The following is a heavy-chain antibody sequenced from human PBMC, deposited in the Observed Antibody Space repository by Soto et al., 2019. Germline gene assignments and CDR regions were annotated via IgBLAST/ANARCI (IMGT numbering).Heavy chain of an antibody. Sequence: GGSLRLSCAASGFTFSSYGMHWVRQAPGKGLEWVSTITASGASTYYADSVKGRFTISRDNSKTILYLQMNSLRADDTALYYCAKAVMPAATGKFDYWGQAILVTVSS. CDR3: AKAVMPAATGKFDY. CDR1: GFTFSSYG. V-gene: IGHV3-23*01. J-gene: IGHJ4*02. CDR2: ITASGAST. D-gene: IGHD2-2*01.